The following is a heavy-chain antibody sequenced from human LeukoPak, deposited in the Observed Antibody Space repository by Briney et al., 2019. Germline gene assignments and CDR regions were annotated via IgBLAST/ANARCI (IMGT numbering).Heavy chain of an antibody. CDR1: GFTVSSNY. V-gene: IGHV3-53*01. J-gene: IGHJ3*01. Sequence: PGGSLRLSCAASGFTVSSNYMSWVRQAPGKGLEWVSVIYSGGSTYYADSVKGRFTISRDDSKNTLYLQMNSLRAEDTAVYYCARDPPRRGGSYFWGQGTMVTVSS. CDR2: IYSGGST. D-gene: IGHD1-26*01. CDR3: ARDPPRRGGSYF.